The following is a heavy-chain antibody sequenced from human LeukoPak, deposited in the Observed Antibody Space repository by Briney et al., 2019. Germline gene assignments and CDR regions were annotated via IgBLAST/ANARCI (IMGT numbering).Heavy chain of an antibody. V-gene: IGHV3-30-3*01. D-gene: IGHD6-19*01. J-gene: IGHJ1*01. CDR2: ISYDGSNK. CDR1: GFTFSSYA. Sequence: GRSLRLPCAASGFTFSSYAMHWVRQAPGKGLEWVAVISYDGSNKYYADSVKGRFTISRDNSKNTLYLQMNSLRAEDTAVYYCARDDIVAGTEEYFQHWGQGTLVTVSS. CDR3: ARDDIVAGTEEYFQH.